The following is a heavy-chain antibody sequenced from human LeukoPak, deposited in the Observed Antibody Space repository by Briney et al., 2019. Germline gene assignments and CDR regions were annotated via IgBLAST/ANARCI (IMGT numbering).Heavy chain of an antibody. CDR3: ARDLCHGGSCFHFDS. CDR2: INPDSGAT. CDR1: GYTFTDYY. V-gene: IGHV1-2*02. J-gene: IGHJ4*02. D-gene: IGHD2-15*01. Sequence: VASVKVSCKTSGYTFTDYYVHWVRQAPGQGLEWLAWINPDSGATNFAQRFPGRVTMTRDTSVNTVHMELNRLRSDDTAVYYCARDLCHGGSCFHFDSWGQGTLVTVSS.